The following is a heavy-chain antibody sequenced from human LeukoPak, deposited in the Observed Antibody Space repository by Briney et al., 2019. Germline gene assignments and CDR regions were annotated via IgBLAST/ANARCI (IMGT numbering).Heavy chain of an antibody. J-gene: IGHJ5*02. CDR3: ARLGTTYYDSSGYYSNWFDP. V-gene: IGHV1-18*01. CDR1: GYTFTSYG. Sequence: ASVKVSCKASGYTFTSYGISWVRHAPGQGLEWMGWISAYNGNTNYAQKLQGRVTMTTDTSTSTAYMELRSLRSDDTAVYYCARLGTTYYDSSGYYSNWFDPWGQGTLVTVSS. D-gene: IGHD3-22*01. CDR2: ISAYNGNT.